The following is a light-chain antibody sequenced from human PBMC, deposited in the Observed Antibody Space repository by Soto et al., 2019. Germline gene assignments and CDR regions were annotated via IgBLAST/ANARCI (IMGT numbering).Light chain of an antibody. CDR2: GAS. V-gene: IGKV3-15*01. CDR3: QQYNNWPPWT. CDR1: QIVSSN. J-gene: IGKJ1*01. Sequence: EIVMTQSPDTLSVSPGERATLSCRASQIVSSNLAWYQQKPGQAPRLLIYGASTRATGIPARFSGSGSGTEFTLTISSLQSEDFAVYYCQQYNNWPPWTFGQGTKVEIK.